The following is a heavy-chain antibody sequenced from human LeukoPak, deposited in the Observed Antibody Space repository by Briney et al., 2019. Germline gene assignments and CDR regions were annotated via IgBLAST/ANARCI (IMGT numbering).Heavy chain of an antibody. Sequence: ASVKVSCKASGYTFTCYYMHWVGQAPGQGREGMGWINPNSCGTNYAQKFQGSVTMTMDTSISTAYMELSRLRSDDTAVYYCARDWANTIFGVVLYFDYWGQGTLVTVSS. CDR3: ARDWANTIFGVVLYFDY. D-gene: IGHD3-3*01. J-gene: IGHJ4*02. CDR1: GYTFTCYY. CDR2: INPNSCGT. V-gene: IGHV1-2*02.